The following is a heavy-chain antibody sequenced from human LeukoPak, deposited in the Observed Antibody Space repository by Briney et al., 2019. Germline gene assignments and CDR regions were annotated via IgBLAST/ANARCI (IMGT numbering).Heavy chain of an antibody. CDR3: VRDFRSADY. J-gene: IGHJ4*02. CDR2: ICPDGTVT. Sequence: GGSLRLSCAASGFTFSTYCMHWVRQAPGKGPMGVSRICPDGTVTNYADSVKARFIISRDNARNTVYLQMNSLRVEDTAVYYCVRDFRSADYWGQGTLVTVSS. V-gene: IGHV3-74*01. CDR1: GFTFSTYC.